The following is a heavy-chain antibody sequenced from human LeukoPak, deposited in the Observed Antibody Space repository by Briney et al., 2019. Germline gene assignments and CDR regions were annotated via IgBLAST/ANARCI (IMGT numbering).Heavy chain of an antibody. CDR2: ISAYNGNT. V-gene: IGHV1-18*04. Sequence: ASVKVSCKASGYTFTSYGISWVRRAPGQGLEWMGWISAYNGNTNYAQKLQGRVTMTTDTSTSTAYMELRSLRSDDTAVYYCAKSPWVSSWYEFDYWGQGTLVTVSS. J-gene: IGHJ4*02. CDR1: GYTFTSYG. D-gene: IGHD6-13*01. CDR3: AKSPWVSSWYEFDY.